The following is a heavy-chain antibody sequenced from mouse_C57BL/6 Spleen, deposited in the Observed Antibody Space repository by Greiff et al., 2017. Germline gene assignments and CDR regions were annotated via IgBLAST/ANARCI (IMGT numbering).Heavy chain of an antibody. CDR2: IWSDGST. V-gene: IGHV2-6-1*01. Sequence: VKLQESGPGLVAPSQSLSITCTVSGFSLTSYGVHWVRQPPGKGLEWLVVIWSDGSTTYNSALKSRLSISKDNSKSQVFLKMNSLQTDDTAMYYCARHRDYYGSPYYARDYWGQGTSVTVSS. J-gene: IGHJ4*01. CDR3: ARHRDYYGSPYYARDY. CDR1: GFSLTSYG. D-gene: IGHD1-1*01.